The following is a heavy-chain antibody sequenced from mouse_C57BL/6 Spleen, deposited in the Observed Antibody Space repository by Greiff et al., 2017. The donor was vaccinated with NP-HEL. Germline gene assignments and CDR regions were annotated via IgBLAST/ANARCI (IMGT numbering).Heavy chain of an antibody. CDR2: TFYSGIT. J-gene: IGHJ4*01. CDR1: GFSINSDCY. Sequence: EVQLQESGPSLVRPSQTLSLTCTVTGFSINSDCYWIWIRQFPGNKLEYIGYTFYSGITYYNPSLASRTYITRDTSKNQFSLKLSSVTTEDTATYYCARGNYGSSPPLAMDYWGQGTSVTVSS. V-gene: IGHV3-3*01. D-gene: IGHD1-1*01. CDR3: ARGNYGSSPPLAMDY.